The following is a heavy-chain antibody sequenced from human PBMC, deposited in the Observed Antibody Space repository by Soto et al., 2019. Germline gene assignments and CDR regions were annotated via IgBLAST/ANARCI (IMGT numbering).Heavy chain of an antibody. D-gene: IGHD1-7*01. CDR2: IKQDGSEK. V-gene: IGHV3-7*01. J-gene: IGHJ4*02. Sequence: GSLRLSCAGSGFAFSNAWINWVRQAPGKGLEWVANIKQDGSEKYYVDSVKGRFTISRDNAKNSLYLQMNSLRAEDTAVYYCARDRQGYNWNFYYFDYWGQGTLVTVSS. CDR3: ARDRQGYNWNFYYFDY. CDR1: GFAFSNAW.